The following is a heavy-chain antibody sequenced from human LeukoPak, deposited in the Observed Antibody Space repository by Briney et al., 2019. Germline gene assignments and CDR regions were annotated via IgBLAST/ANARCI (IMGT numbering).Heavy chain of an antibody. CDR1: GGSISSGDYY. D-gene: IGHD2-15*01. Sequence: PSQTLSLTCAVSGGSISSGDYYWTWIRQPPGKGLEWIGYVYRSGSTYYNPSLKSRVTISVDTSKNQFSLKLSSVTAADTAVYYCARGYCSGGSCYGWYFDLWGRGTLVTVSS. J-gene: IGHJ2*01. CDR2: VYRSGST. V-gene: IGHV4-31*11. CDR3: ARGYCSGGSCYGWYFDL.